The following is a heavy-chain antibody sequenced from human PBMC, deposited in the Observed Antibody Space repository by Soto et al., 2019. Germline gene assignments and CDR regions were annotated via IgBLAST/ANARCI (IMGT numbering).Heavy chain of an antibody. V-gene: IGHV1-2*02. CDR1: GYSFSGYY. D-gene: IGHD6-25*01. Sequence: ASVKVSCKASGYSFSGYYIQWVRLAPGQGPEWLGWIYPNTETTDSSKKFQGRVTMTSDMSTRTVYMELRDLRSDDTAVYYCVSLQTSGWPGVHWGQGTLVTVSS. CDR3: VSLQTSGWPGVH. CDR2: IYPNTETT. J-gene: IGHJ4*02.